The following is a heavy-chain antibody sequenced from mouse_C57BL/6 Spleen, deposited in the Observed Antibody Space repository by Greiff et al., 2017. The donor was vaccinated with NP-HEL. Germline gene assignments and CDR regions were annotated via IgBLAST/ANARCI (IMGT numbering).Heavy chain of an antibody. V-gene: IGHV1-72*01. CDR3: ARYGNYDAMDY. J-gene: IGHJ4*01. D-gene: IGHD2-1*01. Sequence: QVQLQQPGAELVKPGASVKLSCKASGYTFTSYWMHWVKQRPGRGLEWIGRIDPNGGGTKYNEKFKSKATLTVDKPSSTAYMQLSSLTSEDSAVYYCARYGNYDAMDYWGQGTSVTVSS. CDR2: IDPNGGGT. CDR1: GYTFTSYW.